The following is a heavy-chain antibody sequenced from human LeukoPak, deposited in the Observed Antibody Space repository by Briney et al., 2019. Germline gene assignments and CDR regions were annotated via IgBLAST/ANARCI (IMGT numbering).Heavy chain of an antibody. J-gene: IGHJ5*02. Sequence: SVKVSCKASGGTFSSYAISWVRQAPGPALEWMGGIFPIFGTANYAQKFQGRVTITADESTSTAYMELSSLRSEDTAVYYCARDIVVVPAAIVPWGFDPWGQGTLVTVSS. D-gene: IGHD2-2*01. V-gene: IGHV1-69*13. CDR1: GGTFSSYA. CDR2: IFPIFGTA. CDR3: ARDIVVVPAAIVPWGFDP.